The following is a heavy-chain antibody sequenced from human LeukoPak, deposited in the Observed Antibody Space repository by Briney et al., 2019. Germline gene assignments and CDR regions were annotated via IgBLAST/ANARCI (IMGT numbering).Heavy chain of an antibody. CDR2: IYTSGST. CDR1: GVSISSYY. CDR3: ARLVPHCSSTSCLARVNYYMDV. V-gene: IGHV4-4*09. Sequence: SETLSLTCTVSGVSISSYYWSWIRQPPGKGLEWIGYIYTSGSTNYNPSLKSRVTISVDTSKNQFSLKLSSVTAADTAVYYCARLVPHCSSTSCLARVNYYMDVWGKGTTVTVSS. D-gene: IGHD2-2*01. J-gene: IGHJ6*03.